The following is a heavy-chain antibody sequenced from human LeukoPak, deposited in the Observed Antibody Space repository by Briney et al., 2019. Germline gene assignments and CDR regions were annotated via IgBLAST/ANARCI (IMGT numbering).Heavy chain of an antibody. D-gene: IGHD3-10*01. Sequence: VKPGGSLRLSCAASGFTFSGYYMSWIRQAAGKGLEWVSYISSSGSTIYYADSVKGRFTISRDNAKNSLYLQINSLRVEDTAVYYCARDLSGTYFYGSGTYYYDAFDIWGQGTVVTVSS. CDR2: ISSSGSTI. J-gene: IGHJ3*02. CDR1: GFTFSGYY. V-gene: IGHV3-11*01. CDR3: ARDLSGTYFYGSGTYYYDAFDI.